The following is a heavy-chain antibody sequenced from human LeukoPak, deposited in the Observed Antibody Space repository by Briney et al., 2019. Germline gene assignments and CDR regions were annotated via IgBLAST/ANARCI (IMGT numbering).Heavy chain of an antibody. D-gene: IGHD3-3*01. J-gene: IGHJ6*02. Sequence: PGGSLRLSCAASGFTFSSYWMSWVRQAPGKGLEWVANIKLDGSEQYYVDSVKGRFTMSRDNADNSVYLQMNSVRAEDTAVYYCARDLPTYYDFWSGYYTDYYGMDVWGQGTTVTVSS. V-gene: IGHV3-7*01. CDR2: IKLDGSEQ. CDR3: ARDLPTYYDFWSGYYTDYYGMDV. CDR1: GFTFSSYW.